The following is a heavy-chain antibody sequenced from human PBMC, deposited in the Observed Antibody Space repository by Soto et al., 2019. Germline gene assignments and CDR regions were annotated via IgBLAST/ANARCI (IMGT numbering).Heavy chain of an antibody. D-gene: IGHD6-25*01. CDR1: GFTFSTYD. Sequence: ESGGGVVQPGRSLRLSCAASGFTFSTYDMHWVRQAPGTGLEWVAVISSDGSNEYYADSVKGRFTISRDNSKNTLYVQMNSLRAEDTAVYYCAKDLGDSSADDGADYWGQGTLVTVSS. CDR3: AKDLGDSSADDGADY. J-gene: IGHJ4*02. CDR2: ISSDGSNE. V-gene: IGHV3-30*18.